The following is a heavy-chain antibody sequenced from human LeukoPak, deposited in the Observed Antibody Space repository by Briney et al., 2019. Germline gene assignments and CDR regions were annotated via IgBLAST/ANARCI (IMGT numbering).Heavy chain of an antibody. V-gene: IGHV3-21*01. D-gene: IGHD3-22*01. J-gene: IGHJ4*02. CDR2: ISSSSSYI. CDR3: ARERPYYYDSSGPFDY. Sequence: GGSLGLSCAASGFTFSSYSMNWVRQAPGKGLEWVSSISSSSSYIYYADSVKGRFTISRDNAKNSLYLQMNSLRAEDTAVYYCARERPYYYDSSGPFDYWGQGTLVTVSS. CDR1: GFTFSSYS.